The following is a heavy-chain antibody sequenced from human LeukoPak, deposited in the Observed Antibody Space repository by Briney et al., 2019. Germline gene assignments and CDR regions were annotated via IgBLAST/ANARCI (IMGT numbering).Heavy chain of an antibody. Sequence: GGSLRLSCTASGLSFSGQWMNWVRQSPGQGLEWVANIKYDGSEKYYVDSVKGRFTISREDANNSLSLQMDSVRPEDTDVYYCAYNNNFKYWGQGTLVIVSS. V-gene: IGHV3-7*01. J-gene: IGHJ4*02. CDR2: IKYDGSEK. CDR1: GLSFSGQW. CDR3: AYNNNFKY. D-gene: IGHD1-1*01.